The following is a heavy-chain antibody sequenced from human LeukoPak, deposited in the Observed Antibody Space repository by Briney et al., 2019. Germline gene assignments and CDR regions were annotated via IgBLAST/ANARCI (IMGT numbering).Heavy chain of an antibody. V-gene: IGHV1-18*04. D-gene: IGHD3-22*01. Sequence: ASVKVSCKASGYTFTGYYMHWVRQAPGQGLEWMGWINPNNGNTNYAQKLQGRVTMTTDTSTSTAYMELRSLRSDDTAVYYCARDGFIGYDSSGYFDYWGQGTLVTVSS. CDR3: ARDGFIGYDSSGYFDY. J-gene: IGHJ4*02. CDR2: INPNNGNT. CDR1: GYTFTGYY.